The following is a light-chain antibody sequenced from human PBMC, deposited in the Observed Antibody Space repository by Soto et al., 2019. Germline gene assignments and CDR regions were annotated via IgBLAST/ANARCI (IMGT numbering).Light chain of an antibody. CDR3: SAFTGTTYV. J-gene: IGLJ1*01. CDR1: SSDVGGNKY. Sequence: QSVLNQPASVSGAPGQSITISCTGTSSDVGGNKYVSWYQHYPGKAPKLMICDVSNRPSGVSNRFSGSKSGNTASLTISGLQAEDEADYYCSAFTGTTYVVGTGTKVPVL. CDR2: DVS. V-gene: IGLV2-14*03.